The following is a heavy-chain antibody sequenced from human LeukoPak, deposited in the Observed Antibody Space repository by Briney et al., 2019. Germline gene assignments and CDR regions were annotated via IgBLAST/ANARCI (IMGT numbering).Heavy chain of an antibody. D-gene: IGHD3-10*01. V-gene: IGHV5-51*01. CDR2: ISPGDSDT. J-gene: IGHJ4*02. CDR1: GYSFTNSW. Sequence: GESLKISCKGSGYSFTNSWIGWVRQMPGKGLEWMGIISPGDSDTRYSPSFQGQVTISADKSITTAYLQWSSLKASDTAMYYCAKHGSIYGGSGSYRFDYWGQGTLVTVSS. CDR3: AKHGSIYGGSGSYRFDY.